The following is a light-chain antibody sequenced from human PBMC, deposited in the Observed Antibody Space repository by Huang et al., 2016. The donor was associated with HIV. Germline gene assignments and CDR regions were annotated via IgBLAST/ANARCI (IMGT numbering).Light chain of an antibody. CDR2: WAA. CDR1: QSVLYNSNNKNY. J-gene: IGKJ2*01. V-gene: IGKV4-1*01. Sequence: DIVMTKSPDSLAVSLGERATINCKSSQSVLYNSNNKNYLTWYQHKPGQPPKLLIYWAATRESGVPDRFSGSGSGTDFTLTISSLQAEDVAVYYCQQYYSTPYTFGQGTKLEIK. CDR3: QQYYSTPYT.